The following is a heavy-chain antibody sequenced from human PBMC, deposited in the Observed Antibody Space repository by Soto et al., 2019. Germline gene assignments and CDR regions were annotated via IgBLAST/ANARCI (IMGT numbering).Heavy chain of an antibody. CDR1: GFSLRTAGVG. Sequence: QITLKESGPTLVKPTQTLTLACTFSGFSLRTAGVGVGWIRQPPGKALEWLALIYWHDEKRYSPSLKNSLTITKDAFKNKVVLTMTNMDPVDKATYYRALGGHGSGDSGYSAWGQGTLVTVSS. CDR2: IYWHDEK. D-gene: IGHD2-15*01. J-gene: IGHJ5*02. V-gene: IGHV2-5*01. CDR3: ALGGHGSGDSGYSA.